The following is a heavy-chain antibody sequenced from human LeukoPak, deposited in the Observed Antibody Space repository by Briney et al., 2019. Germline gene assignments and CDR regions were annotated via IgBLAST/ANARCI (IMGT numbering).Heavy chain of an antibody. CDR1: GGSISSGGHY. Sequence: SETLSLTCTVSGGSISSGGHYWTWIRPLPGKGLEWIGYIFYSGSTYYNPSLKSRVTISVDTSKNQFSLKLNSVTAADTAVYYCASRSPPGETGYFDYWGQGTLVTVSS. J-gene: IGHJ4*02. V-gene: IGHV4-31*03. CDR3: ASRSPPGETGYFDY. CDR2: IFYSGST. D-gene: IGHD2-21*01.